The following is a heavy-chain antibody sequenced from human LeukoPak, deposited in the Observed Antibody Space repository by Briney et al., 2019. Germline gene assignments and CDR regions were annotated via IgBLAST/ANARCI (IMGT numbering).Heavy chain of an antibody. CDR1: GGSISSGYY. CDR2: IYHSGST. V-gene: IGHV4-38-2*02. CDR3: ASYPSPGIAAAGAFDY. J-gene: IGHJ4*02. D-gene: IGHD6-13*01. Sequence: PSETLSLTCTVSGGSISSGYYWGWIRQPPGKGLEWIGSIYHSGSTYYNPSLKSRVTISVDTSKNQFSLKLSSVTAADTAVYYCASYPSPGIAAAGAFDYWGQGTLVTVSS.